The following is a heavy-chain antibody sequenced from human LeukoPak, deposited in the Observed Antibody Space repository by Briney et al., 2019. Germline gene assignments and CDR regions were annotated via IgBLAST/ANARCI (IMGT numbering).Heavy chain of an antibody. V-gene: IGHV1-58*01. CDR1: GFIFTASA. J-gene: IGHJ3*02. CDR2: IVVGSGHT. Sequence: TSVKVSCKASGFIFTASAVRWVRQARGQRLEWIGWIVVGSGHTDYAQKFQERVTITRDMSTSTAYMELSSLRSEDTAVYYCATTPYCSGGSCYQKNAFDIWGQGTMVTVSS. D-gene: IGHD2-15*01. CDR3: ATTPYCSGGSCYQKNAFDI.